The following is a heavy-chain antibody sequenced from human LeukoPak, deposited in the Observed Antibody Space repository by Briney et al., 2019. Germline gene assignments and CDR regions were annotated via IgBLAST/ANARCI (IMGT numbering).Heavy chain of an antibody. J-gene: IGHJ4*02. D-gene: IGHD1-26*01. CDR2: ISGSGDNT. CDR1: GFTFSNYA. Sequence: PGGSLRLSCAASGFTFSNYAMNWVRQAPGKGLEWVSTISGSGDNTYYADSVRGRFTISRDNSKSTAYLQMNSLRAEDTAVYYCAKRSGINYGYFDSWGQGTLVTVSS. V-gene: IGHV3-23*01. CDR3: AKRSGINYGYFDS.